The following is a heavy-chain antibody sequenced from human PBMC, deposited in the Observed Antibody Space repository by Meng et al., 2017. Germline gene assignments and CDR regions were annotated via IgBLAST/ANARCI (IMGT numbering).Heavy chain of an antibody. CDR2: SNKSRST. CDR3: ARKFTMVRGIYNWFDP. D-gene: IGHD3-10*01. V-gene: IGHV4-34*01. J-gene: IGHJ5*02. Sequence: PEPVSLPSARDARSFSVYHVTWITVSPRNGLEKIGESNKSRSTNFIPSLKSRVTISVETSKNQFSLKLSSVTAADTAVYYCARKFTMVRGIYNWFDPWGQGTLVTVSS. CDR1: ARSFSVYH.